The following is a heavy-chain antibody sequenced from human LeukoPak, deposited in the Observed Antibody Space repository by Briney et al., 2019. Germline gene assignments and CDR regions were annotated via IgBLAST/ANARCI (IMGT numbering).Heavy chain of an antibody. Sequence: PSETLSLTCTVSGGSISGYYWSWIRQPPGKGLECIGHISDSGSTSYNPSLKSRVTISVDTSKNQFSLKLSPVTAADTAVYYCARRGYMDVWGKGTTVTVSS. CDR3: ARRGYMDV. J-gene: IGHJ6*03. CDR2: ISDSGST. CDR1: GGSISGYY. D-gene: IGHD3-10*01. V-gene: IGHV4-59*08.